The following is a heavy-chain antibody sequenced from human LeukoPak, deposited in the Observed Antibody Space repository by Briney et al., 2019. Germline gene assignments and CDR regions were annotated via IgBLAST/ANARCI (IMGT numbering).Heavy chain of an antibody. J-gene: IGHJ6*02. CDR3: ARVVLTTLDYGMDV. CDR2: IYYSGST. CDR1: GGSISSYY. D-gene: IGHD1-14*01. V-gene: IGHV4-59*01. Sequence: SETLSRTCTVSGGSISSYYWSWIRQPPGKGLEWIGYIYYSGSTNYNPSLKSRVTISVDTSKNQFSLKLSSVTAADTAVYYCARVVLTTLDYGMDVWGQGTTVTVSS.